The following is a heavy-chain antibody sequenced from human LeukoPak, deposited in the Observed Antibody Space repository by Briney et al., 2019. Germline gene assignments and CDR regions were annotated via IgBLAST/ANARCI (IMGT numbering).Heavy chain of an antibody. J-gene: IGHJ4*02. CDR2: IYYSGST. CDR1: GGSISLYY. D-gene: IGHD3-22*01. V-gene: IGHV4-59*01. Sequence: TTSETLSLTCTVSGGSISLYYWSWIRQPPGKGLEWIGYIYYSGSTNYNPSPKSRVTISIDTSKKQFSLKLSSVTAADTAVYYCARSPFFYDSSGYYPFDYWGQGTLVTVSS. CDR3: ARSPFFYDSSGYYPFDY.